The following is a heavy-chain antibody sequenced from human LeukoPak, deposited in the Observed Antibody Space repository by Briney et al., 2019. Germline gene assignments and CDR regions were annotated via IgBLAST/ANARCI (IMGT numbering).Heavy chain of an antibody. V-gene: IGHV1-69*13. D-gene: IGHD5-24*01. CDR3: ARVSGYNYRGYFDY. J-gene: IGHJ4*02. CDR2: IIPIFGTA. Sequence: GASVKVSCKASGYTFTSYGISWVRQAPGQGLEWMGGIIPIFGTANYAQKFQGRVTITADESTSTAYMELSSLRSEDTAVYYCARVSGYNYRGYFDYWGQGTLVTVSS. CDR1: GYTFTSYG.